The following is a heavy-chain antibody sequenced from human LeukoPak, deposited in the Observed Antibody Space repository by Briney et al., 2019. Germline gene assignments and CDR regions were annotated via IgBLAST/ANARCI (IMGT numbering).Heavy chain of an antibody. Sequence: SETLSLTCTVSGGSISSYYWSWIRRPPGKGLEWIAFIYSSGSTNYNPSLKSRVTISVDTSKNQFSLKLNAVAAADTAVYYCARHSGLLYFDYWGQGNLVTVSS. CDR2: IYSSGST. CDR1: GGSISSYY. J-gene: IGHJ4*02. D-gene: IGHD3-10*01. V-gene: IGHV4-59*08. CDR3: ARHSGLLYFDY.